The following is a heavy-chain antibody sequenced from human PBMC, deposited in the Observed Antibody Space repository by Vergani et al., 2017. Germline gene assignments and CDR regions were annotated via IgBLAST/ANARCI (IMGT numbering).Heavy chain of an antibody. D-gene: IGHD3-3*01. CDR2: IYYSGST. CDR1: GGSISSGGYY. V-gene: IGHV4-31*03. J-gene: IGHJ4*02. CDR3: AREITIFGVVDY. Sequence: QVQLQESGPGLVKPSQTLSLTCTVSGGSISSGGYYWSWIRQHPGKGLEWIGYIYYSGSTYYNPSLKGRVTISVDTSKNQFSLKLSSVTAADTAVYYCAREITIFGVVDYWGQGTLVTVSS.